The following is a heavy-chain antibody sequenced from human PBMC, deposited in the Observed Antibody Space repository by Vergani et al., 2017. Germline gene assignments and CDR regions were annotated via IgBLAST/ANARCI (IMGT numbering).Heavy chain of an antibody. CDR1: GFTFSDYY. CDR2: ISSSSSYT. CDR3: AGGPLIKITFGGFVDY. J-gene: IGHJ4*02. V-gene: IGHV3-11*05. D-gene: IGHD3-16*01. Sequence: QVQLVESGGGLVKPGGSLRLSCAASGFTFSDYYMSWIRQAPGKGLEWVSYISSSSSYTNYADSVKGRFTISSDNATNSLYRQMNSLRAEGTAVYYCAGGPLIKITFGGFVDYWGEGTLVTVSS.